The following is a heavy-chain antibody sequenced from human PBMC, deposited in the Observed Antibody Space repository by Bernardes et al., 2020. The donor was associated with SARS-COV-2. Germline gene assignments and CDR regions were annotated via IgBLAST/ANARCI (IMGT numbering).Heavy chain of an antibody. D-gene: IGHD7-27*01. CDR3: AKDQGYWGKFGL. CDR1: GFTFTVNV. V-gene: IGHV3-30*02. CDR2: LSQDATHK. Sequence: GGSLRLSCAASGFTFTVNVMHWFRPAPGKVLEWVAFLSQDATHKIYADSVKGRFTISRDISNTTLYLQMDGLRPEDTAIYFCAKDQGYWGKFGLWGRGTLVTVSS. J-gene: IGHJ2*01.